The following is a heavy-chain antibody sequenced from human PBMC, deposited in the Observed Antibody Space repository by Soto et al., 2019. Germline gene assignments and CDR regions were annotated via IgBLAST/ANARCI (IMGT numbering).Heavy chain of an antibody. Sequence: QVQLVQSGAEARVPGASVKVSCKASGYSFTGLDINWVRQTTGQGLEWMGWMEPSSGRTGYAQKFQGRVTMNRDTSIYTAYMELSSLTSYDTAFYYCARGVTAGVDYWGQGTLVTVSS. V-gene: IGHV1-8*01. D-gene: IGHD1-26*01. CDR2: MEPSSGRT. CDR1: GYSFTGLD. CDR3: ARGVTAGVDY. J-gene: IGHJ4*02.